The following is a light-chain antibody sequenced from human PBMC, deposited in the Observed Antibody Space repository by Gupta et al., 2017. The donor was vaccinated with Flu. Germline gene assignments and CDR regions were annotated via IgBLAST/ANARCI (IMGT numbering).Light chain of an antibody. CDR1: QSILYSSTNKNY. V-gene: IGKV4-1*01. Sequence: DIVMTQSPDSLAVSLGERATINCRSSQSILYSSTNKNYLAWYQQKPGQPPKLLIYWASTRESGVPDRFSGSGSGTDFTLTISSLQAEDVAVYYCQQHDDSPYSFGQGTKIEIK. CDR2: WAS. J-gene: IGKJ2*03. CDR3: QQHDDSPYS.